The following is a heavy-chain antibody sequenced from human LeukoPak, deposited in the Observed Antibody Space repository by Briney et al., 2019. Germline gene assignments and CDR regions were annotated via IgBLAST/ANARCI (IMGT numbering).Heavy chain of an antibody. J-gene: IGHJ4*02. Sequence: ASVKVSCEASGYTFTSYDINWVRQATGQGLEWMGWMKPDSGNTGYAQKFQGRVTMTRNTSISTAYMELSSLRSEDTAVYCCARGPGVSGFDYWGQGTLVTVSS. V-gene: IGHV1-8*01. CDR2: MKPDSGNT. D-gene: IGHD6-25*01. CDR3: ARGPGVSGFDY. CDR1: GYTFTSYD.